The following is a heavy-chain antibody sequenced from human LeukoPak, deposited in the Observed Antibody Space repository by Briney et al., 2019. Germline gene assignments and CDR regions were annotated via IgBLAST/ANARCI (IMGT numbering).Heavy chain of an antibody. Sequence: SETLSLTCTVSGGSISSSSYYWGWIRQPPGKGLEWIGSIYYSGSTYYIPSLKSRVTISVDTSKNQFSLKLSSVTPADTAVYYCARVGCSSTSCYHFDYWGQGTLVTVSS. J-gene: IGHJ4*02. CDR2: IYYSGST. D-gene: IGHD2-2*01. V-gene: IGHV4-39*01. CDR3: ARVGCSSTSCYHFDY. CDR1: GGSISSSSYY.